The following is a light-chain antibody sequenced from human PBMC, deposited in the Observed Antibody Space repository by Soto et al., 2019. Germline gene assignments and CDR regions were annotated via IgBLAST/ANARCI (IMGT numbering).Light chain of an antibody. J-gene: IGLJ1*01. CDR2: RKN. CDR3: AAWDDSLSGYV. CDR1: SSNIGSRF. Sequence: QSVLTQPPSASGTPGQRVTISCSGSSSNIGSRFVYWYQQHPGTAPKLLIYRKNQRPSGVPDRFSGFKSGTADSLAISGLRSEYEADYYCAAWDDSLSGYVFGTGTKVTVL. V-gene: IGLV1-47*01.